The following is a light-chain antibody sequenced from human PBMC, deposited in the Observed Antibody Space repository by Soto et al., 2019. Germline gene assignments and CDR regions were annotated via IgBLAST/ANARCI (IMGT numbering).Light chain of an antibody. CDR3: QQYDNWPLT. V-gene: IGKV3-15*01. Sequence: EIVMTQSPATLSVSPGERATLSCRASQSVRSKLAWYQQKPGQARRLLIHGASTRATGIPARFSGSGSGTEFTLTISSLQSEDFAVYYCQQYDNWPLTFGQGTKVEIK. CDR2: GAS. CDR1: QSVRSK. J-gene: IGKJ1*01.